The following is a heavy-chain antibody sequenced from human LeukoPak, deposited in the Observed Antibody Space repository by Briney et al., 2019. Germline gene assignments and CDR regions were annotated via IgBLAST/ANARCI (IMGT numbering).Heavy chain of an antibody. Sequence: ASVKVSCKTFGYTFSNSGVSWVRQAPGQGLEWVGWISIYNGFTMYAQRLQGRLTVTADTSTSTAYMELRSLGSDNTAVYYCATDFGLWGAFDIWGQGTMVTVSS. V-gene: IGHV1-18*01. J-gene: IGHJ3*02. CDR3: ATDFGLWGAFDI. CDR1: GYTFSNSG. D-gene: IGHD3/OR15-3a*01. CDR2: ISIYNGFT.